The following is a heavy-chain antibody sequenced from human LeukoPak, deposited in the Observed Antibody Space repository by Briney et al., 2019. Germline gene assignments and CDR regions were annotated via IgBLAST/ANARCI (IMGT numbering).Heavy chain of an antibody. CDR3: ARFGVDYDMDV. CDR2: IHYSGRA. D-gene: IGHD3-16*01. J-gene: IGHJ6*02. Sequence: SETLSLTCTVSGGSINGHYWTWIRQPPGKGLKWIGQIHYSGRADYNPSLKRRVTISVDTSKNQISLNLNSVTAADTAVYYCARFGVDYDMDVWGQGTTVAVSS. CDR1: GGSINGHY. V-gene: IGHV4-59*11.